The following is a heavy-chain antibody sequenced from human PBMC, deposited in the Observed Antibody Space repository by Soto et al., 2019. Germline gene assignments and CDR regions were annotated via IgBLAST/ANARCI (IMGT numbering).Heavy chain of an antibody. D-gene: IGHD4-17*01. CDR1: GFTVSSNY. CDR3: ARDRLVPPNYYYGMDV. J-gene: IGHJ6*02. V-gene: IGHV3-53*04. CDR2: IYSGGST. Sequence: EVQLVESGGGLVQPGGSLRLSCAASGFTVSSNYMSWVRQAPGKGLERVSVIYSGGSTYYADSVKGRFTISRHNSKNTLYLQMNSLRAEDTAVYYCARDRLVPPNYYYGMDVWGQGTTVTVSS.